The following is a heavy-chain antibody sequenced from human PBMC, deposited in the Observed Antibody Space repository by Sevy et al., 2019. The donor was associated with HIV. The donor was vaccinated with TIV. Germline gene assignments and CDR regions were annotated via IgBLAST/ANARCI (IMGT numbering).Heavy chain of an antibody. V-gene: IGHV4-39*01. CDR2: IYYSGST. D-gene: IGHD3-10*01. J-gene: IGHJ5*02. Sequence: SETLSLTCTVSGGSISSSSYYWGWIRQPPGKGLEWIGSIYYSGSTYYNPSLKSRVTISVDTSKNPFSLKRSSVTAADTAVYYWARPSGGYYGSGSYRGGYWFDPWGQGTLVTVSS. CDR1: GGSISSSSYY. CDR3: ARPSGGYYGSGSYRGGYWFDP.